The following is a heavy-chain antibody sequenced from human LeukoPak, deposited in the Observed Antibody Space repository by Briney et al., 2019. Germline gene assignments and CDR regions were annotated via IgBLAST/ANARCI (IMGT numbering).Heavy chain of an antibody. D-gene: IGHD1-7*01. J-gene: IGHJ3*02. V-gene: IGHV3-21*01. CDR1: GFTFSSYS. CDR2: ISSSSSYI. CDR3: AREELPDAFDI. Sequence: GGSLRLSCAASGFTFSSYSMNWVRQAPGKGLEWVSSISSSSSYIYYADSVKGRFTISGDNAKNSLYLQMNSLRAEDTAVYYCAREELPDAFDIWGQGTMVTVSS.